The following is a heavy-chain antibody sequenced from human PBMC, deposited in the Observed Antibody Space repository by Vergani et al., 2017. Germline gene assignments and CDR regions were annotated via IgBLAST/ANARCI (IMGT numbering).Heavy chain of an antibody. CDR3: ASGLRLLEWLPRY. V-gene: IGHV4-34*01. D-gene: IGHD3-3*01. CDR2: INHSGST. Sequence: QVQLQQWGAGLLKPSETLSLTCAVYGGSFSGYYWSWIRQPPGKGLEWIGEINHSGSTNYNPSLKSRVTISVDTSKNQFSLKLSSVTGEYTAVYYCASGLRLLEWLPRYWGQGTLVTVSS. J-gene: IGHJ4*02. CDR1: GGSFSGYY.